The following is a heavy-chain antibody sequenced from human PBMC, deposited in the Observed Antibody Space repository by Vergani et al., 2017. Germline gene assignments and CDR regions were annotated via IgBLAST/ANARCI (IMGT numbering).Heavy chain of an antibody. CDR2: VSFSGVT. Sequence: QLQESGPGLVKPSETLSLTCTVSGDSISDSGYHWGWIRQSPGKGLEWIGSVSFSGVTYDNPSLKSRITISVDTSKNQLSLKLTSVTAADTAVYYCARRTRIYYGSGTGYYGVDVWGQGTTVTVSS. CDR3: ARRTRIYYGSGTGYYGVDV. V-gene: IGHV4-39*01. J-gene: IGHJ6*02. D-gene: IGHD3-10*01. CDR1: GDSISDSGYH.